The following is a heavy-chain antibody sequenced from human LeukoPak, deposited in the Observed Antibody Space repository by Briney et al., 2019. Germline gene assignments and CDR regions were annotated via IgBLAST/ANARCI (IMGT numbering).Heavy chain of an antibody. CDR1: GFTFSSYG. CDR2: IWYDGSNK. Sequence: GGSLRLSCAASGFTFSSYGMHWVRQAPGKGLEWVAVIWYDGSNKYYADSVKGRFTISRDNSKNTLYLQMNSLRAEDTAVYYCARDLAVCSGGSCYSYYYGMDVWGQGTTVTVSS. J-gene: IGHJ6*02. V-gene: IGHV3-33*01. D-gene: IGHD2-15*01. CDR3: ARDLAVCSGGSCYSYYYGMDV.